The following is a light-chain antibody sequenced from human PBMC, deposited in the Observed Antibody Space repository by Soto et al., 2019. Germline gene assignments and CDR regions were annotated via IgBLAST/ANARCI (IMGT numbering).Light chain of an antibody. V-gene: IGLV2-14*01. CDR2: EVS. J-gene: IGLJ2*01. CDR3: SSYTTTTTI. Sequence: QSALTQPASVSGSPGQSITISCTGTSNDVGRYNYVSWHQQHPGKAPKLMIYEVSHRPSGDSNRFSGSKSGNTASLTISGLQAEDEADYYCSSYTTTTTIFGGGTKLTVL. CDR1: SNDVGRYNY.